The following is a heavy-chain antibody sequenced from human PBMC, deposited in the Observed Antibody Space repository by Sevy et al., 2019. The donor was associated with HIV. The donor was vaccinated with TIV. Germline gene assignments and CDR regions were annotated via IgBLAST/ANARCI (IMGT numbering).Heavy chain of an antibody. CDR1: GFTFSRYW. V-gene: IGHV3-74*01. Sequence: GGSLRLSCAASGFTFSRYWMHWVRQAPGKGLVWVSRINNDGSGTIYADSVKGRSTISRDNAKNTLYLQMHSLRAEDTAVYYCARGGIEHAHAFDIWGQGTLVTVSS. J-gene: IGHJ3*02. D-gene: IGHD2-15*01. CDR2: INNDGSGT. CDR3: ARGGIEHAHAFDI.